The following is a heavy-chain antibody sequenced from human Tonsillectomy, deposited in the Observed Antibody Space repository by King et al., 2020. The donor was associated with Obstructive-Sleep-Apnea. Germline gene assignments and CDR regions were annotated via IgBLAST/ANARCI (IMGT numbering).Heavy chain of an antibody. CDR3: ARSRHDYGDCWFDP. CDR2: MYYSGTA. J-gene: IGHJ5*02. V-gene: IGHV4-31*03. Sequence: QLQESGPGLVKPSQTLSLTCTVSGGSISSGTYYWSWIRQHPGKGLEWVGHMYYSGTASYNPSLKSRVTISIDTSKNQFSLKLSSMTAADTAIYSCARSRHDYGDCWFDPWGQGTLVTVSS. D-gene: IGHD4-17*01. CDR1: GGSISSGTYY.